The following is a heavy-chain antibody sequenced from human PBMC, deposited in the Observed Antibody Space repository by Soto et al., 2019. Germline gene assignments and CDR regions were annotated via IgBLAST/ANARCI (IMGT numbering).Heavy chain of an antibody. CDR1: GGSFSGYY. V-gene: IGHV4-34*01. CDR3: ARDRSLAPSWFDP. J-gene: IGHJ5*02. Sequence: SETLSLTCAVYGGSFSGYYWSWIRQPPGKGLEWIGEINHSGSTNYNPSLKRRGTISVDTSKNQFSLKLSSVTAADTAVYYCARDRSLAPSWFDPWGQGTLVTVSS. CDR2: INHSGST.